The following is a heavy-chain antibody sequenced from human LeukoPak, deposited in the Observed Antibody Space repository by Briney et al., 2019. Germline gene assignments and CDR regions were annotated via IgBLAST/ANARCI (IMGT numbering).Heavy chain of an antibody. CDR1: GYSISSGYY. CDR2: IYHSGSA. CDR3: ARRRDYYYYYMDV. V-gene: IGHV4-38-2*01. J-gene: IGHJ6*03. Sequence: SETLSLTCAVSGYSISSGYYWGWIRQPPGKGLEWIGSIYHSGSAYYNPSLKSRVTISVDTSKNQFSLKLSSVTAADTAVYYCARRRDYYYYYMDVWGKGTTVTVSS.